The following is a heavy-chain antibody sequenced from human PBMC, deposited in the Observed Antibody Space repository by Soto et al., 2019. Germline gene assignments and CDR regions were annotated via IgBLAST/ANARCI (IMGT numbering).Heavy chain of an antibody. V-gene: IGHV3-33*01. CDR3: ARDLGYGDYVFDY. J-gene: IGHJ4*02. CDR2: IWYDGSNK. D-gene: IGHD4-17*01. Sequence: GGSLRLSCAASGFTFSSYGMHWVRQAPGKGLEWVAVIWYDGSNKYYADSVKGRFTISRDNSKNTLYLQMNSLRAEDTAVYYCARDLGYGDYVFDYWGQGTLVTVSS. CDR1: GFTFSSYG.